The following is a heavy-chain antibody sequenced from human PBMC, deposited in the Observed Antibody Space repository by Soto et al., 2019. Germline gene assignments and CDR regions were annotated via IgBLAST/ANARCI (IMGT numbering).Heavy chain of an antibody. Sequence: QLQLQESGPGLVKPSETLSLTCTVSGGSISSSSYYWGWIRQPPGKGLEWIGSIYYSGSTYYNPSLKSRVTISVDTSKNQFSLKLSSVTAADTAVYYCASAVPTYYGSGSYPDYFDYWGQGTLVTVSS. V-gene: IGHV4-39*01. CDR1: GGSISSSSYY. CDR3: ASAVPTYYGSGSYPDYFDY. D-gene: IGHD3-10*01. CDR2: IYYSGST. J-gene: IGHJ4*02.